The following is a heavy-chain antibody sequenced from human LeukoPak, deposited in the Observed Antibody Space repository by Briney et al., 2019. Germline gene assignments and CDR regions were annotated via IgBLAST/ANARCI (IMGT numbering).Heavy chain of an antibody. J-gene: IGHJ4*02. CDR2: ISYSGST. CDR3: ARDLGALAGNRNV. D-gene: IGHD6-19*01. Sequence: SETLSLTCTVSGGSISSYYWSWIRQPPGKALEWIGYISYSGSTNYNPSLKSRVTISVDTSKNQFSLKLNSVTAADTAVYYCARDLGALAGNRNVWGQGTLVTVSS. CDR1: GGSISSYY. V-gene: IGHV4-59*01.